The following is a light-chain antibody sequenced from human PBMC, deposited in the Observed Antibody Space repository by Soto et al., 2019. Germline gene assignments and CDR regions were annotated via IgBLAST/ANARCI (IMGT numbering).Light chain of an antibody. J-gene: IGKJ5*01. Sequence: EVVMTQSPSTLSVSPGDKVSLSCRADQTIRNTFAWYQQKPGQAPRLLIYAASTRATGVSARLSGSGSGTEFTLTISSLQSEDFAVYYCQQRSTWITFGQGTRLEIK. CDR2: AAS. V-gene: IGKV3-15*01. CDR1: QTIRNT. CDR3: QQRSTWIT.